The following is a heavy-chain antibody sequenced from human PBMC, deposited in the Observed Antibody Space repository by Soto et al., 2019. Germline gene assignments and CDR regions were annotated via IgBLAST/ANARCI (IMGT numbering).Heavy chain of an antibody. CDR1: GFVFGNFA. CDR2: ISFDGNSN. J-gene: IGHJ6*02. V-gene: IGHV3-30*04. D-gene: IGHD3-22*01. Sequence: GALRLSCAASGFVFGNFAMHWVRQAPGKGLEWVAVISFDGNSNYYSDSVKGRFTISRDNSKNMFYLQMSSLRAEDTAVYHCARVYDIAPQPPGLYYYYLFGMEVWGQGTSVTVSS. CDR3: ARVYDIAPQPPGLYYYYLFGMEV.